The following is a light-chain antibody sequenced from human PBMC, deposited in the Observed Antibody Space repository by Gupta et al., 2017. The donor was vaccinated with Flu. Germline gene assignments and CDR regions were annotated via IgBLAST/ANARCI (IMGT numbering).Light chain of an antibody. CDR1: SGSIDSEY. Sequence: NVRLTQPHSVSESPGGTVTISCTRSSGSIDSEYVHWFRQRPGSNPTPVIDYDNERPFGVPARFSCAADSASTSAFTTTSGLKADDDAYYYCPYYDGINRWVFGGGTKVTVL. CDR3: PYYDGINRWV. CDR2: YDN. V-gene: IGLV6-57*04. J-gene: IGLJ3*02.